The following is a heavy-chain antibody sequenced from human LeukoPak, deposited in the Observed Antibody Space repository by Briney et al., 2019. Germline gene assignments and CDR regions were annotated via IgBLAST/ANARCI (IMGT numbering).Heavy chain of an antibody. J-gene: IGHJ4*02. V-gene: IGHV3-23*01. Sequence: GGSLRLSCAASGFTFSSYAMSWVRQAPGKGLERVSAISGSGGSTYYADSVKGRFTISRDNSKNTLYLQTNSLRAEDTAVYYCAKDRVSNWNPLGNWGQGTLVTVSS. D-gene: IGHD1-20*01. CDR2: ISGSGGST. CDR3: AKDRVSNWNPLGN. CDR1: GFTFSSYA.